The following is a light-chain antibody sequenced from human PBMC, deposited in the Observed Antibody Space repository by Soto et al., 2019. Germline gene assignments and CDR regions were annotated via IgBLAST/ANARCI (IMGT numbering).Light chain of an antibody. V-gene: IGKV3-15*01. CDR1: HSVNSH. CDR3: QQYKNWPL. J-gene: IGKJ5*01. Sequence: MMMTQSPATLSVSPGERFTLSCRTSHSVNSHVAWYQQKPGQAPRLLLYGASTTATGIPVRLSGSGVGTEFTLTISSLQSEDFAVYYCQQYKNWPLFGQGTRLEIK. CDR2: GAS.